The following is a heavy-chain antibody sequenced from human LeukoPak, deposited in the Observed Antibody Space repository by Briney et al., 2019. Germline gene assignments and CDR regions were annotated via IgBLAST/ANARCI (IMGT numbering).Heavy chain of an antibody. CDR1: GGSISSGSYY. J-gene: IGHJ5*02. CDR2: IYTSWST. CDR3: ARAVPAALVSRWFDP. D-gene: IGHD2-2*01. V-gene: IGHV4-61*02. Sequence: SETLSLTCTVSGGSISSGSYYWSWIRQPAGKGLEWIGRIYTSWSTNYSPSLKSRVTISVYSSKNQSSLKLSSVTAADTAVYYCARAVPAALVSRWFDPWGQGTLVTVSS.